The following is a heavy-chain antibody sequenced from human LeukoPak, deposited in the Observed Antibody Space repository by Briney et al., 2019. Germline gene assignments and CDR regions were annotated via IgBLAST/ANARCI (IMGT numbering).Heavy chain of an antibody. Sequence: GGSLRLSCAASGFTFDDYAMHWVRQAPGKGLEWVSSISSSSSYIYYADSVKGRFTISRDNAKNSLYLQMNSLRAEDTAVYYCARDRCSGGSCHYFDYWGQGTLVTVSS. J-gene: IGHJ4*02. CDR1: GFTFDDYA. CDR2: ISSSSSYI. CDR3: ARDRCSGGSCHYFDY. D-gene: IGHD2-15*01. V-gene: IGHV3-21*01.